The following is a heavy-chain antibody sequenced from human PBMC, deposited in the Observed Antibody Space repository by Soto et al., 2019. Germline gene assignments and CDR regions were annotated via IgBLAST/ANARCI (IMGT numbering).Heavy chain of an antibody. V-gene: IGHV3-30*18. CDR2: ISYDGSSK. CDR1: GFTFSSYG. D-gene: IGHD3-22*01. CDR3: AKGPGYYDSSGLLMDV. Sequence: PGGSLRLSCAASGFTFSSYGMHWVRQAPGKGLEWVAVISYDGSSKYYADSVKGRFTISRDNSKNTLYLQMNSLRAEDTAAYYCAKGPGYYDSSGLLMDVWGQGTTVTVSS. J-gene: IGHJ6*02.